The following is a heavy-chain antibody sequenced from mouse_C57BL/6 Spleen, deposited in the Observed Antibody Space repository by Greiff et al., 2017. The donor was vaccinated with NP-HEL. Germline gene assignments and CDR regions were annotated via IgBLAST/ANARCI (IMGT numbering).Heavy chain of an antibody. D-gene: IGHD1-1*01. V-gene: IGHV5-17*01. CDR2: ISSGSSTI. CDR1: GFTFSDYG. CDR3: ARPFDYYGSSYNYFDY. J-gene: IGHJ2*01. Sequence: EVQVVESGGGLVKPGGSLKLSCAASGFTFSDYGMHWVRQAPEKGLEWVAYISSGSSTIYYADTVKGRFTISRDNAKNTLFLQMTSLRSEDTAMYYCARPFDYYGSSYNYFDYWGQGTTLTVSS.